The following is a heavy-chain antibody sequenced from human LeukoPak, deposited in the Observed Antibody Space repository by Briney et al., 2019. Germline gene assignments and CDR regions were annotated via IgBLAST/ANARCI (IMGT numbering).Heavy chain of an antibody. CDR1: GGSISSGGYY. J-gene: IGHJ4*02. CDR3: ARVRVGADQYYFDY. Sequence: SGTLSLTCTVSGGSISSGGYYWSWIGQHPGKGLEWIGYIYYSGSTYYNPSLKSRVTISVDTSKNQFSLKLSSVTAADTAVYYCARVRVGADQYYFDYWGQGTLVTVSS. CDR2: IYYSGST. V-gene: IGHV4-31*03. D-gene: IGHD1-26*01.